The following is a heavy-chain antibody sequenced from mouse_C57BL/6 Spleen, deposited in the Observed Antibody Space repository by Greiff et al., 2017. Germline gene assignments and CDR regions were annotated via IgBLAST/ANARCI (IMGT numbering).Heavy chain of an antibody. J-gene: IGHJ1*03. Sequence: EVKLVESGGGLVKPGGSLKLSCAASGFTFSSYAMSWVRQTPEKRLEWVATISDGGSYTYYPDNVKGRFTISRDNAKNNLYLQMSHLKSEDTAMYYCARGTIVTTPWYFDVWGTGTTVTVSS. CDR1: GFTFSSYA. CDR2: ISDGGSYT. CDR3: ARGTIVTTPWYFDV. D-gene: IGHD2-5*01. V-gene: IGHV5-4*03.